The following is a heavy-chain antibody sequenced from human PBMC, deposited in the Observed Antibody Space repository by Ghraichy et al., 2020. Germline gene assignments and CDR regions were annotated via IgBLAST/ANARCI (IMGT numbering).Heavy chain of an antibody. Sequence: GGSLRLSCDASGFSFSSYRMNWVRQVPGKGLEWISHINPMSSTIYYADSVKGRFTISRDNGKDSLFLQMNSLRGEDTAVYYCARDWAVRRWRQPRPFEHGGVMPNEYNYYMDVWGKGTTVTVSS. V-gene: IGHV3-48*04. CDR3: ARDWAVRRWRQPRPFEHGGVMPNEYNYYMDV. J-gene: IGHJ6*03. CDR2: INPMSSTI. CDR1: GFSFSSYR. D-gene: IGHD3-3*01.